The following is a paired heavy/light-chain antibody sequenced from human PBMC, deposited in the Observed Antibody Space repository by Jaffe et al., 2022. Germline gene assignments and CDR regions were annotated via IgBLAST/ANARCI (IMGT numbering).Heavy chain of an antibody. J-gene: IGHJ5*02. CDR3: ARVDFWSGST. CDR1: GYTFTSYD. V-gene: IGHV1-8*01. Sequence: QVQLVQSGAEVKKPGASVKVSCKASGYTFTSYDINWVRQATGQGLEWMGWMNPNSGNTGYAQKFQGRVTMTRNTSISTAYMELSSLRSEDTAVYYCARVDFWSGSTWGQGTLVTVSS. CDR2: MNPNSGNT. D-gene: IGHD3-3*01.
Light chain of an antibody. V-gene: IGKV1-13*02. CDR3: QQFNSFPIT. CDR1: QGISSA. CDR2: DAS. Sequence: AIQLTQSPSSLSASVGDRVTITCRASQGISSALAWYQQKPGKAPKLLIYDASSLESGVPSRFSGSGSGTDFTLTISSLQPEDFATYYCQQFNSFPITFGQGTRLEIK. J-gene: IGKJ5*01.